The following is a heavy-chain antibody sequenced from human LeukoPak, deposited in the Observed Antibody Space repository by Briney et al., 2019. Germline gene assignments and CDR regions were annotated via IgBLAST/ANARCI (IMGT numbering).Heavy chain of an antibody. D-gene: IGHD2-15*01. V-gene: IGHV1-2*02. Sequence: ASVKVSCKASGYSFTAYYMHWVRQAPGQGLEWMGWINPNSGGTNYAQKFQGRVTMTRDTSISTAYMELSRLRSDDTAVYYCARDRSLIVVVVAATGVDYWGQGTLVTVSS. CDR3: ARDRSLIVVVVAATGVDY. J-gene: IGHJ4*02. CDR1: GYSFTAYY. CDR2: INPNSGGT.